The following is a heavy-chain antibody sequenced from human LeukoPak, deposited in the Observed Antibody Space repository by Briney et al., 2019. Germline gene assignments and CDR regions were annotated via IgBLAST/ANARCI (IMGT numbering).Heavy chain of an antibody. J-gene: IGHJ4*02. Sequence: PGGSLGLSCAASGFSFSSYSMNWVRQAPGKGLEWVSSSNSSSSYKYYADSVKGRFTISRDNAKNSLYLQMNSLRAEDTAVYYCAPGGSDSSGYEPHYFNYWGQGTLVTVSS. CDR3: APGGSDSSGYEPHYFNY. CDR2: SNSSSSYK. CDR1: GFSFSSYS. V-gene: IGHV3-21*01. D-gene: IGHD3-22*01.